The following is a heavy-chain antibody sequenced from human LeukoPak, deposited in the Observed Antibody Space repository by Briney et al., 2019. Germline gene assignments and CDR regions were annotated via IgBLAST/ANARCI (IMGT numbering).Heavy chain of an antibody. Sequence: GGSLRLSCAASGFTFSSYGMHWVRQAPGKGLEWVAVIWYDGSNKYYADSVKGRFTISRDNPKNTLYLQMKGLRVEDTAVYYCAKDMQTWPRFPDYWGQGTLVTVSS. CDR2: IWYDGSNK. CDR1: GFTFSSYG. D-gene: IGHD5-12*01. CDR3: AKDMQTWPRFPDY. J-gene: IGHJ4*02. V-gene: IGHV3-33*06.